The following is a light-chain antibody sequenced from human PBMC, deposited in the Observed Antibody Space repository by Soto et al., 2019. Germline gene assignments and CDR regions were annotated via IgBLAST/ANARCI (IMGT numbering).Light chain of an antibody. CDR2: GGN. J-gene: IGLJ1*01. V-gene: IGLV1-40*01. CDR1: SSNIGAPYD. Sequence: QSTLTQPPSVSWAPGQTVTIACTGSSSNIGAPYDVHWYQHLPGTAPKLLIYGGNNRPSGVPDRFSGSRSGTSASLDITGLQAEDEAAYFCQSYDMSLNNYVFGTGTKVTVL. CDR3: QSYDMSLNNYV.